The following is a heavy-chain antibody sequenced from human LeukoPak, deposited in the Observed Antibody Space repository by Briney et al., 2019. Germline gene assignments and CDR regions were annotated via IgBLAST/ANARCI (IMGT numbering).Heavy chain of an antibody. CDR3: ARDCSSTSCSLDY. V-gene: IGHV3-21*01. CDR1: GFTFSSYS. J-gene: IGHJ4*02. CDR2: ISSSSSYI. Sequence: GGSLRLSCAASGFTFSSYSMNWVRQAPGKGLEWVSSISSSSSYIYYADSVKGRFTISRDNAKNPLYLQMNSLRAEDTAVYYCARDCSSTSCSLDYWGQGTLVTVSS. D-gene: IGHD2-2*01.